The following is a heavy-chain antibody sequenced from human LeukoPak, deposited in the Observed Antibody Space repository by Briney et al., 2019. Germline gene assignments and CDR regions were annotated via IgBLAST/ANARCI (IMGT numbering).Heavy chain of an antibody. CDR2: ISGSGGST. V-gene: IGHV3-23*01. CDR1: GFTFSSYA. Sequence: PGGSLRLSCAASGFTFSSYAMSWVRQAPGKGLEWVSAISGSGGSTYYADSVKGRFTISRDNSKNTLYLQMNSLRAVDTAVYYFAKDFNDYSNYLDYWWGRALVTVSS. D-gene: IGHD4-11*01. CDR3: AKDFNDYSNYLDY. J-gene: IGHJ4*02.